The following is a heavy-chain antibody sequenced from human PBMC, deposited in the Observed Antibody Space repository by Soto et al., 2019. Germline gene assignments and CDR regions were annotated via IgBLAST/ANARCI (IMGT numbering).Heavy chain of an antibody. Sequence: SETLSLTCTVSGGSISSGDYYWSWIRQPPGKGLEWIGYIYYSGSTYYNPSLKSRVTISVDTSKNQFSLKLSSVTAADTAVYYCATESDTAYYFDYWGQGTLVTVS. CDR2: IYYSGST. CDR3: ATESDTAYYFDY. D-gene: IGHD5-18*01. CDR1: GGSISSGDYY. J-gene: IGHJ4*02. V-gene: IGHV4-30-4*01.